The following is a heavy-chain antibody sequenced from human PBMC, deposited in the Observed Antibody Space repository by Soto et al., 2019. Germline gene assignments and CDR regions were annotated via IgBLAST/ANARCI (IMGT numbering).Heavy chain of an antibody. V-gene: IGHV3-23*01. Sequence: GGSLRLSCAASGFTFSSYAMSWVRQAPGKGLEWVSAISGSGGSTYYADSVKGRFTISRDNSKNTLYLQMNSLRAEDTAVYYCAKLPYRYIVATTTYYFDYWGQGTLVTVSS. CDR2: ISGSGGST. J-gene: IGHJ4*02. D-gene: IGHD5-12*01. CDR1: GFTFSSYA. CDR3: AKLPYRYIVATTTYYFDY.